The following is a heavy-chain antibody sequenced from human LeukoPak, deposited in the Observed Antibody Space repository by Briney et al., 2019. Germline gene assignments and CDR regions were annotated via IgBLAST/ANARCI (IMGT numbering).Heavy chain of an antibody. Sequence: GGSLRLSCAASGFTFSSDSRNWVRQAPGKGLEWVSSISSSSSHIYYADSVKGRFTISRDNAKNSLYLQMNSLRAEDTAVYYCTINPPGIARDGAEYFQHWGQGTLVTVSS. CDR2: ISSSSSHI. CDR1: GFTFSSDS. V-gene: IGHV3-21*01. J-gene: IGHJ1*01. CDR3: TINPPGIARDGAEYFQH. D-gene: IGHD6-13*01.